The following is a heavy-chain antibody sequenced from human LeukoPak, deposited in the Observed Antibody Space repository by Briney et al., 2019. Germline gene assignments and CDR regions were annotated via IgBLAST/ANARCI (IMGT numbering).Heavy chain of an antibody. J-gene: IGHJ4*02. Sequence: GGSLRLSCAASGFTFSSYSMNWVRQAPGKGLEWVSSISISNSYIYYADSVKGRFTISRDNAKNSLYLQMNSLRAEDTAVYYCARVEAAAVHLNYWGQGTLVIVSS. V-gene: IGHV3-21*01. D-gene: IGHD6-13*01. CDR2: ISISNSYI. CDR3: ARVEAAAVHLNY. CDR1: GFTFSSYS.